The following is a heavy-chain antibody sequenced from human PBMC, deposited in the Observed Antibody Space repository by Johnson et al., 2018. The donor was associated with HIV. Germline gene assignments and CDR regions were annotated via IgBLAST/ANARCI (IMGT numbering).Heavy chain of an antibody. CDR1: GITVSNNY. V-gene: IGHV3-30*02. CDR3: ARDLHYDSSGYFPLDI. D-gene: IGHD3-22*01. Sequence: QVQLVESGGGLVQPGGSLRLSCAASGITVSNNYMSWVRQAPGKGLEWVAFIRYDGSNKYYADSVTGRFTISRDNSKNTLYLQMNSLRAEDTAVYYCARDLHYDSSGYFPLDIWGQGTMVTVSS. J-gene: IGHJ3*02. CDR2: IRYDGSNK.